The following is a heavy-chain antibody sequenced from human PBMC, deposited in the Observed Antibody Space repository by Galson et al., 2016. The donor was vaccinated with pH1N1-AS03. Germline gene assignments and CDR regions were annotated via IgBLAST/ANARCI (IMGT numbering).Heavy chain of an antibody. J-gene: IGHJ4*02. CDR2: INEDGSTT. V-gene: IGHV3-74*01. CDR3: ARDVGGPDDY. Sequence: SLRLSCAASGFTFSRYWMHWVRQAPGKGLVWVSHINEDGSTTRYADSVKGRFTISRDNTESTLYLQMHSLGDDDTAVYYCARDVGGPDDYWGQGTLVTVSS. D-gene: IGHD4-23*01. CDR1: GFTFSRYW.